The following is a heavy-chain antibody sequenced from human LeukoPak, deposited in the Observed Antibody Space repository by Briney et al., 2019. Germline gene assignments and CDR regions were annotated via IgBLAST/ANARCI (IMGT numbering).Heavy chain of an antibody. D-gene: IGHD3-10*01. CDR1: GFTFSSYA. V-gene: IGHV3-23*01. CDR2: FGGSGVTP. CDR3: AKTFRAGVNFFDS. Sequence: GGSLRLSCAAPGFTFSSYAVTWVRQAPGKGLEWVSMFGGSGVTPFYADSVKGRFTISRDNSNNTLFLQMNSLRAEDTALYYCAKTFRAGVNFFDSWGQGTLVTVSS. J-gene: IGHJ5*01.